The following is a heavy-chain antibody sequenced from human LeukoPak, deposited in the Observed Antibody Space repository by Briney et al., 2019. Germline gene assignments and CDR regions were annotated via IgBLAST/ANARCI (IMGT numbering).Heavy chain of an antibody. CDR3: ARLEATMVRGAIDAFDI. V-gene: IGHV5-51*01. Sequence: GESLKISCKGSGYSFTSYWIGWVRQMPGKGLEWMGIIYPGDSDTRYSPSFQGQVTISADKSISTAYLQWSSLKASDTAMYYCARLEATMVRGAIDAFDIWGQGTMVTASS. J-gene: IGHJ3*02. D-gene: IGHD3-10*01. CDR1: GYSFTSYW. CDR2: IYPGDSDT.